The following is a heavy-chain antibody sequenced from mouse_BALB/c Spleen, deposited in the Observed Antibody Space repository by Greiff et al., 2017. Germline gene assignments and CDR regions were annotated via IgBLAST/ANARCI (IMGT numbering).Heavy chain of an antibody. J-gene: IGHJ3*01. Sequence: EVQGVESGGGLVKPGGSLKLSCAASGFTFSSYAMSWVRQSPEKRLEWVAEISSGGSYTYYPDTVTGRFTISRDNAKNTLYLEMSSLRSEDTAMYYCASDGNYYGSSSFAYWGQGTLVTVSA. V-gene: IGHV5-9-4*01. CDR1: GFTFSSYA. CDR3: ASDGNYYGSSSFAY. CDR2: ISSGGSYT. D-gene: IGHD1-1*01.